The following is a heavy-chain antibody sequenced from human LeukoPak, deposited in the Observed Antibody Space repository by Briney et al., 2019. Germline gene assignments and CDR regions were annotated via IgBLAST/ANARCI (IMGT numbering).Heavy chain of an antibody. CDR1: GFTFSSYW. V-gene: IGHV3-7*01. J-gene: IGHJ4*02. D-gene: IGHD3-10*01. Sequence: GGSLRLSCAASGFTFSSYWMSWVRQAPGKGLEWVANIKKDGSEKYYVDSVKGRFTISRDNAKYSLYLQMNSLRAEDTAVSYCVGGPGYWGQGTLVTVSS. CDR2: IKKDGSEK. CDR3: VGGPGY.